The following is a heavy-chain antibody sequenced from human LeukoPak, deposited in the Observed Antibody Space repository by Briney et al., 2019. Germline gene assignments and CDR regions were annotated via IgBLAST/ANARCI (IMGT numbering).Heavy chain of an antibody. CDR2: INPSGGST. V-gene: IGHV1-46*01. CDR1: GHTFTSYY. Sequence: ASVKVSCKASGHTFTSYYMHWVRQAPGQGLEWMGIINPSGGSTSYARKFQGRVTMTRDTSTSTVYMELSSLRSEDTAVYYCAREVGATRDESDYWGQGTLVTVSS. J-gene: IGHJ4*02. D-gene: IGHD1-26*01. CDR3: AREVGATRDESDY.